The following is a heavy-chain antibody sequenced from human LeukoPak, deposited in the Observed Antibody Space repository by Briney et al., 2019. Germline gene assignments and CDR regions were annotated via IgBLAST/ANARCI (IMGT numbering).Heavy chain of an antibody. Sequence: GGSLRLSCATSGFTFSTYPMSWVRQTPGKGLEWVSSITGSGGSTYTADSVRGRFTISRDNSKNTLYLQMNILRADDTAVYYCAKGMYRFDPWGQGTLVTVSS. CDR2: ITGSGGST. CDR3: AKGMYRFDP. D-gene: IGHD2-2*01. CDR1: GFTFSTYP. J-gene: IGHJ5*02. V-gene: IGHV3-23*01.